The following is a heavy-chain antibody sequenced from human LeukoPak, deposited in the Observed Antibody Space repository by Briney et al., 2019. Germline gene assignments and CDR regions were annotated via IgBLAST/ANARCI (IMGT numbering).Heavy chain of an antibody. Sequence: SETLSLTCTVSGGSISSYYWSWIRQPPGKGLEWIGFISYSGSTNFNPPLNSRITVTIDTSKNQFALKLSAVTAANTAVYYCGREGSAGTNLNCFDPGGEGTLVTVSS. V-gene: IGHV4-59*01. CDR2: ISYSGST. CDR3: GREGSAGTNLNCFDP. D-gene: IGHD1-1*01. J-gene: IGHJ5*02. CDR1: GGSISSYY.